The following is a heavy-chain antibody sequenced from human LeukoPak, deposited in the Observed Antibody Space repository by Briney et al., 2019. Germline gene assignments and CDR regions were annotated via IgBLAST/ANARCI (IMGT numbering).Heavy chain of an antibody. J-gene: IGHJ1*01. CDR3: ARLGNAGFFQH. CDR2: IYYSGST. Sequence: SETLSLTCTVSGGSISSYYWSWIRQPPGKGLEWIGYIYYSGSTNYNPSLKSRVTISLDTSKNQFSLKLNSVTAADTAVYYCARLGNAGFFQHWGQGTPVTVSS. D-gene: IGHD4-23*01. CDR1: GGSISSYY. V-gene: IGHV4-59*08.